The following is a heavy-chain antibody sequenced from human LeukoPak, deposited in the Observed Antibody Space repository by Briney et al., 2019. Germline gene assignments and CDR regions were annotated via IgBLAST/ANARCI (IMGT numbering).Heavy chain of an antibody. J-gene: IGHJ4*02. CDR3: ARPRLDPTFDYDFWSGYGDYFDY. Sequence: ASVKVSCKASGYTFTSYDINWVRQATGQGLEWMGWMNPNSGNTGYAQKFQGRVTMTRNTSISTAYMELSSLRSEDTAVYYCARPRLDPTFDYDFWSGYGDYFDYWGQGTLVTVSS. CDR1: GYTFTSYD. V-gene: IGHV1-8*01. D-gene: IGHD3-3*01. CDR2: MNPNSGNT.